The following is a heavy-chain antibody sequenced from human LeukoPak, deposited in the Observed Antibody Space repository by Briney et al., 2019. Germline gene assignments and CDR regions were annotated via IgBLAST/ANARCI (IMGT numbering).Heavy chain of an antibody. CDR1: GGSFSGYY. J-gene: IGHJ4*02. CDR2: INHSGST. V-gene: IGHV4-34*01. Sequence: SETLSLTCAVYGGSFSGYYWTWIRQSPGKGLEWIGEINHSGSTNYNPSLKSRVTLSVDTSKNQFSLKLSSVTAADTAVYYCARVTGYYIYWGQGTLVTVSS. D-gene: IGHD3-9*01. CDR3: ARVTGYYIY.